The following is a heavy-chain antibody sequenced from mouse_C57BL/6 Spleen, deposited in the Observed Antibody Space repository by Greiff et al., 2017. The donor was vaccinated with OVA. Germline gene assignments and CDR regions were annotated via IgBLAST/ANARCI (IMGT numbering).Heavy chain of an antibody. J-gene: IGHJ2*01. D-gene: IGHD2-3*01. CDR2: ISSGGDYI. CDR1: GFTFSSYA. CDR3: TRESIEGFFDY. Sequence: EVKLVESGEGLVKPGGSLKLSCAASGFTFSSYAMSWVRQTPEKRLEWVAYISSGGDYIYYADTVKGRFTISRDNARNTLYLQMSSLKSEDTAMYYCTRESIEGFFDYWGQGTTLTVSS. V-gene: IGHV5-9-1*02.